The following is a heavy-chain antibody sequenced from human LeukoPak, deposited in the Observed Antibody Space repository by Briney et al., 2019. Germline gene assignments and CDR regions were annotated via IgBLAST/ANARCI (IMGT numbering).Heavy chain of an antibody. CDR2: ISYSGST. D-gene: IGHD6-13*01. Sequence: SETLSLTCTVSGGSISSYYWSWIRQPPGKGLDWIGSISYSGSTYYNPSLKSRVTISVDTSKNQFSLKLSSVTAADTAVYYCARQTGYSSSWEKYNWFDPWGQGTLVTVSS. CDR3: ARQTGYSSSWEKYNWFDP. V-gene: IGHV4-59*05. J-gene: IGHJ5*02. CDR1: GGSISSYY.